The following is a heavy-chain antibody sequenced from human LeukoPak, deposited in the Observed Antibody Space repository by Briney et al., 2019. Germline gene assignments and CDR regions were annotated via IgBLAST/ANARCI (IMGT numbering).Heavy chain of an antibody. CDR1: GFTFSSYA. CDR2: ISYDGSNK. CDR3: AKSQGVRYFDWLLFGY. J-gene: IGHJ4*02. Sequence: GGSLRLSCAASGFTFSSYAMHWVRQAPGKGLEWVAVISYDGSNKYYADSVKGRFTISRDNSKNTLYLQMNSLRAEDTAVYYCAKSQGVRYFDWLLFGYWGQGTLVTVSS. V-gene: IGHV3-30*04. D-gene: IGHD3-9*01.